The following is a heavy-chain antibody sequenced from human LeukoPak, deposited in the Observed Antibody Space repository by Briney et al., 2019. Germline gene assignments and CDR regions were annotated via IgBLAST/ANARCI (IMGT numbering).Heavy chain of an antibody. CDR1: GFTFSFSA. D-gene: IGHD6-13*01. V-gene: IGHV3-23*01. J-gene: IGHJ6*03. Sequence: GVLRLSCAASGFTFSFSAMTWVRQPPGKGLEWVSPISGSGGSSYYADSVKGRFTISRDNSKNTLYLQMNSLRAEDTAVYYCAKGRGSSWFTSSYSMDVWGKGTTVTVSS. CDR3: AKGRGSSWFTSSYSMDV. CDR2: ISGSGGSS.